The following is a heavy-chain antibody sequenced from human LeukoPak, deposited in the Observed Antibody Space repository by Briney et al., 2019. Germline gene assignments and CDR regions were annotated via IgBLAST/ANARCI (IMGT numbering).Heavy chain of an antibody. V-gene: IGHV4-34*01. Sequence: SETLSLTCAVSGGSFSNYYWSCIRQSPEKGLEWIGEINHSGDTNYNPALKRRVCIFLDTSKNHFSLKLMHVPGADTAVYYCDRVRGGGYFDYWGQGIPVTVSS. CDR1: GGSFSNYY. CDR3: DRVRGGGYFDY. CDR2: INHSGDT. J-gene: IGHJ4*02. D-gene: IGHD3-10*01.